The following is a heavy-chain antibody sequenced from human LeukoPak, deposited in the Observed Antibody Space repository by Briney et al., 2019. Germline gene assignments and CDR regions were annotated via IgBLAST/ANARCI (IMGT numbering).Heavy chain of an antibody. Sequence: SVKVSCKVSGGTFSSYAISWVRQAPGQGLEWMGRIIPIFGTANYAQKFQGRVTITTDESTSTAYMELSSLRSEDTAVYYCARGGYSSSWYPEGLDYWGQGTLVTVSS. J-gene: IGHJ4*02. CDR3: ARGGYSSSWYPEGLDY. CDR2: IIPIFGTA. CDR1: GGTFSSYA. V-gene: IGHV1-69*05. D-gene: IGHD6-13*01.